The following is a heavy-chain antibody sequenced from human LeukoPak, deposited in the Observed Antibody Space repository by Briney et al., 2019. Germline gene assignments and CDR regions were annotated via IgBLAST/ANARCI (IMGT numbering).Heavy chain of an antibody. CDR3: ARHRLLILRYSDPPIDYFDY. CDR2: IIPIFGTA. Sequence: GASVKVSCKASGGTFSSYAISWVRQAPGQGLEWMGWIIPIFGTANYAQKFQGRVTITADESTSTAYLELSSLRSEDTAVYYCARHRLLILRYSDPPIDYFDYWGQGTLVTVSS. D-gene: IGHD3-9*01. CDR1: GGTFSSYA. J-gene: IGHJ4*02. V-gene: IGHV1-69*13.